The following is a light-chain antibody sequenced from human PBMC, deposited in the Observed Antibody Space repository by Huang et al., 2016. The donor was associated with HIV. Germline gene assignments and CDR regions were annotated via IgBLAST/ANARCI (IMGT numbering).Light chain of an antibody. CDR3: QQYGTSPWT. CDR1: QTVSSNY. V-gene: IGKV3-20*01. CDR2: GGT. J-gene: IGKJ1*01. Sequence: EIVLTQSPDTLSLSPGGRATLSCRASQTVSSNYLAWYQQEPGQAPRLLIYGGTIRATDIPEGFSGSGSGTDFSLTISGLEPEDFAVYYCQQYGTSPWTFGQGTKVEIK.